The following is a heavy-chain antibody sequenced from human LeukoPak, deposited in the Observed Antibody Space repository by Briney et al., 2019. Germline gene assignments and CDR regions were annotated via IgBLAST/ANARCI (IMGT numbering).Heavy chain of an antibody. CDR2: IIPIFGTA. D-gene: IGHD1-14*01. CDR1: GGTFSSYA. V-gene: IGHV1-69*05. Sequence: SVKASCMASGGTFSSYAISWVRQAPGQGLEWMGRIIPIFGTANYAQKFQGRVTITTDESTSTAYMELSSLRSEDTAVYYCARVPPEGIFADAFDIWGQGTMVTVSS. J-gene: IGHJ3*02. CDR3: ARVPPEGIFADAFDI.